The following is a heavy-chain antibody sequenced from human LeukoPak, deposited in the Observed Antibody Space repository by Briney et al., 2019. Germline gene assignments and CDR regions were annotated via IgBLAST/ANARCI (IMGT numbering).Heavy chain of an antibody. D-gene: IGHD3-10*01. CDR3: ARKQFAYYYGSGSSRGYFDY. V-gene: IGHV4-34*01. Sequence: SETLSLTCAVYGGSFSGYYWSWIRQPPGKGLEWIGEINHSGSTNYNPSLKSRVTISVDTSKNQFSLKLSSVTAADTAVYYWARKQFAYYYGSGSSRGYFDYWGQGTLVTVSS. J-gene: IGHJ4*02. CDR1: GGSFSGYY. CDR2: INHSGST.